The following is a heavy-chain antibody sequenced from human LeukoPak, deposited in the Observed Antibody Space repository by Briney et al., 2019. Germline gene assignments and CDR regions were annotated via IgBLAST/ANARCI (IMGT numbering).Heavy chain of an antibody. CDR2: IGHDGTKI. CDR3: AKDHVTWGNRYFDH. D-gene: IGHD3-16*01. J-gene: IGHJ4*02. CDR1: GFTLSTYG. V-gene: IGHV3-30*02. Sequence: SGGSLRLSCAASGFTLSTYGMHWVRQAPGKGLEWVAFIGHDGTKIYYADSVQGRFTISRDNSKNTLYLEMNSLSGEDTALYYCAKDHVTWGNRYFDHWGQGTLGTVSS.